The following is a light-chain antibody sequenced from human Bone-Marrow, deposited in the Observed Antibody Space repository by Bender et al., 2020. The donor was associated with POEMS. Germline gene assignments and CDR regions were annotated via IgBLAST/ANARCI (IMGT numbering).Light chain of an antibody. CDR2: DVN. CDR1: NTDVGGYNF. CDR3: SSYGGRSKFDV. Sequence: QSALTQPRSVSGSPGQSVSISCTGTNTDVGGYNFISWYQHCPGKAPKLIIYDVNKRPSGVPDRFSGTKSGNTASLTISGLQADDEADYYCSSYGGRSKFDVLGTGTKVTVL. V-gene: IGLV2-11*01. J-gene: IGLJ1*01.